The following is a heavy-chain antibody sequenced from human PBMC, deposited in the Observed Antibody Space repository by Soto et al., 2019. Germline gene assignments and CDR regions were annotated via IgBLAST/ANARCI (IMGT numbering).Heavy chain of an antibody. V-gene: IGHV3-7*01. CDR1: GSIFGDYG. CDR3: VSFEAIGS. J-gene: IGHJ4*02. Sequence: EVQLVESGGGWVKPGGSLRLSCAASGSIFGDYGMAWSRQAPGKGLEWVANIKEDGSRKYYMESAKGRITISRDNAKNSLFLQMNSLRVEDTAVYYCVSFEAIGSWGQGTLVTVSS. CDR2: IKEDGSRK.